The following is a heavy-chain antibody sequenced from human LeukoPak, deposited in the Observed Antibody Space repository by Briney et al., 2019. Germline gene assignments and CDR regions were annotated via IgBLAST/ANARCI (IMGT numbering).Heavy chain of an antibody. V-gene: IGHV4-38-2*02. Sequence: SETLSLTCTVSGYSISSGYYWGWIRQPPGKGLEWIGSIYYSGSTYYNPSLKSRVTISVDTSKNQFSLKLSSVTAADTAVYYCARVSTGRGYYYYYMDVWGKGTTVTVSS. CDR1: GYSISSGYY. D-gene: IGHD2-2*01. J-gene: IGHJ6*03. CDR3: ARVSTGRGYYYYYMDV. CDR2: IYYSGST.